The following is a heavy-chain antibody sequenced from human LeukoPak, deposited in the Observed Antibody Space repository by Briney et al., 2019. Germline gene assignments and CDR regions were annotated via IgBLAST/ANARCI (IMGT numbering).Heavy chain of an antibody. J-gene: IGHJ4*02. CDR2: INSDGSST. CDR3: ARAVGNSEDFDY. D-gene: IGHD4-23*01. CDR1: GFIFSSYW. V-gene: IGHV3-74*01. Sequence: GGSLRLSCAASGFIFSSYWMHWVRQAPGKGLVWVSRINSDGSSTSYPDSVKGRFTISRDNAKNTLYLQMNSPRAEDTAVYYCARAVGNSEDFDYWGQGTLVTVSS.